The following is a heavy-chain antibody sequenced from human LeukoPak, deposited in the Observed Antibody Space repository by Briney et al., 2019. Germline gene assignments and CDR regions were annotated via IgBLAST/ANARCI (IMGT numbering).Heavy chain of an antibody. Sequence: SETLSLTCSVSGFSISRGFYWGWIRQPPGKGLEWIATIYHTGSTYYNSSLRSRVTISVDTSKNQFSLKLSSVTAADTAVYYCASGVSTYYYDSSGYNYWGQGTLVTVSS. CDR2: IYHTGST. V-gene: IGHV4-38-2*02. D-gene: IGHD3-22*01. CDR1: GFSISRGFY. J-gene: IGHJ4*02. CDR3: ASGVSTYYYDSSGYNY.